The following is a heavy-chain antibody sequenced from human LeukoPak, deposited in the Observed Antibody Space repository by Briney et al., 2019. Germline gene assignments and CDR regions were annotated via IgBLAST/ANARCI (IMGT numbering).Heavy chain of an antibody. CDR2: IIPIFGTA. CDR1: GGTFSSYA. CDR3: ASRIVVVPAAPLWFDP. Sequence: GASVKVSCKASGGTFSSYAISWVRQAPGQGLEWMGGIIPIFGTANYAQKFQGRVTITADESTSTAYMELSSLRSEGTAVYYCASRIVVVPAAPLWFDPWGQGTLVTVSS. D-gene: IGHD2-2*01. J-gene: IGHJ5*02. V-gene: IGHV1-69*13.